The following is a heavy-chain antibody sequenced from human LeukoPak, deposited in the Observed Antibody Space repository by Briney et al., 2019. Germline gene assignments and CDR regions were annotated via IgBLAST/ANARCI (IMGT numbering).Heavy chain of an antibody. CDR2: INPRTGST. V-gene: IGHV1-46*01. D-gene: IGHD5-18*01. CDR3: ARDILGYSYGYSTKFDP. CDR1: GYSFISYY. J-gene: IGHJ5*02. Sequence: ASVKVSCKAYGYSFISYYVHWVRQAPGQGLEWVGIINPRTGSTTYAQKVQGRVTVTRDTSTSTVYMELSSLRSEDTALYYCARDILGYSYGYSTKFDPWGQGTLVTVSS.